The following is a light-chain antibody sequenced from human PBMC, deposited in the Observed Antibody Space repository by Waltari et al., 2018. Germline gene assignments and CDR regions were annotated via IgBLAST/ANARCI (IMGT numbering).Light chain of an antibody. V-gene: IGKV4-1*01. CDR1: QSILYTSNDKNY. Sequence: DIVMTQSPASLAVSLGERATTSCTSSQSILYTSNDKNYLAWYQQKPGQPPKLLIYWASTRESGVPDRFSGSGAGTDFTLTISNLQAEDVAVYYCQKYYRRRTFGQGTKVEIK. J-gene: IGKJ1*01. CDR3: QKYYRRRT. CDR2: WAS.